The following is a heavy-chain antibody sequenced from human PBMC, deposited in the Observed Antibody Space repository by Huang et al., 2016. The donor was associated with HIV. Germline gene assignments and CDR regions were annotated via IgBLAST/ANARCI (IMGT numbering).Heavy chain of an antibody. Sequence: QVQVVESGGGVVQPGGSLRRSFAASGYTFRGYGMHWVRQSPGKGREGVELIRHDGNKNYYADSVKGRFTVSRDTSKNTLYLHMNSLRPADTAVYYCVKETVQWLVTYWGQGTLVTVSS. CDR2: IRHDGNKN. J-gene: IGHJ4*02. V-gene: IGHV3-30*02. CDR1: GYTFRGYG. D-gene: IGHD6-19*01. CDR3: VKETVQWLVTY.